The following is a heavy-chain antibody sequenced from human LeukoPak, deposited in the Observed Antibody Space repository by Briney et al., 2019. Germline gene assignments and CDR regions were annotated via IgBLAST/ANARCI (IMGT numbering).Heavy chain of an antibody. J-gene: IGHJ4*02. CDR2: IYYSGST. CDR1: GGSISSYY. CDR3: ARGIFGVVIPLYYFDY. Sequence: SETLSLTCTVSGGSISSYYWGWIRQPPGKGLEWIGSIYYSGSTYYNPSLKSRVTISVDTSKNQFSLKLSSVTAADTAVYYCARGIFGVVIPLYYFDYWGQGTLVTVSS. D-gene: IGHD3-3*01. V-gene: IGHV4-39*01.